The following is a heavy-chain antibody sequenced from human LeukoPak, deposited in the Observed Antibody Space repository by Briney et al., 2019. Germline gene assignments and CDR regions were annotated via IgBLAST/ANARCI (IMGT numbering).Heavy chain of an antibody. CDR3: ARLMGYSDYPFDY. CDR1: GYTFTTYG. J-gene: IGHJ4*02. V-gene: IGHV1-18*01. Sequence: ASVKVSCKASGYTFTTYGISWVRQAPGQGLKWMGWISPDNGNIIYAQKVQGRVTMTTDTSTSTAYMELGGLRSDDTALYYCARLMGYSDYPFDYWGQGTLVTVSS. D-gene: IGHD4-11*01. CDR2: ISPDNGNI.